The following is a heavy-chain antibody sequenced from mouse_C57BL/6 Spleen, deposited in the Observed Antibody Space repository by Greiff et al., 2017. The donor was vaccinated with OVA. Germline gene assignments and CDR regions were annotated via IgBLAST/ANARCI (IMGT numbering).Heavy chain of an antibody. CDR1: GYTFTDYY. D-gene: IGHD1-1*01. J-gene: IGHJ4*01. CDR3: ARSGLYYYGSRGGMDY. CDR2: INPYNGGT. Sequence: VQLKESGPVLVKPGASVKMSCKASGYTFTDYYMNWVKQSHGKSLEWIGVINPYNGGTSYNQKFKGKATLTVDKSSSTAYMELNSLTSEDSAVYYCARSGLYYYGSRGGMDYWGQGTSVTVSS. V-gene: IGHV1-19*01.